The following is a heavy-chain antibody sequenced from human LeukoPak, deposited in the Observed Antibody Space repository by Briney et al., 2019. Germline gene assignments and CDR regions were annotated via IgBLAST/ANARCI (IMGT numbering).Heavy chain of an antibody. CDR3: AELGITMIGGV. Sequence: GGSLRLSCAASGFTFSSHGMNWVRQAPGKGLEWVSYISSSGSTIYYADSVKGRFTISRDNAKNSLYLQMNSLRAEDTAVYYCAELGITMIGGVWGKGTTVTISS. CDR1: GFTFSSHG. D-gene: IGHD3-10*02. J-gene: IGHJ6*04. CDR2: ISSSGSTI. V-gene: IGHV3-48*04.